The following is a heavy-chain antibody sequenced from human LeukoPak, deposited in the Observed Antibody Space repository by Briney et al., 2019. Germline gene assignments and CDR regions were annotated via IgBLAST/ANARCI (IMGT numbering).Heavy chain of an antibody. CDR2: IYTSGST. D-gene: IGHD1-1*01. CDR3: ARDRGTWNDDGFDY. Sequence: SQTLSLTCTVSGNSISSGDYYWSWIRQPAGKGLEWIGRIYTSGSTNYNPSLKSRVTISGDTSKNQFSLKLSSVTAADTAVYCCARDRGTWNDDGFDYWGQGTLVTVSS. V-gene: IGHV4-61*02. J-gene: IGHJ4*02. CDR1: GNSISSGDYY.